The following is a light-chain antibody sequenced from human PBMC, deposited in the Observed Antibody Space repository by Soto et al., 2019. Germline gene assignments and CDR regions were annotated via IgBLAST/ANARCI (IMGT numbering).Light chain of an antibody. CDR3: SSYTRSSTLYVV. CDR1: SSDVGGYNY. Sequence: QSALTQPASVSGSPGQSITISCTGTSSDVGGYNYVSWYQQHPGKAPKLMIYDVSNRPSGVSNRFSGSKSGNTASLTISGLQAEDEADYYCSSYTRSSTLYVVFAGVTKLTVL. CDR2: DVS. J-gene: IGLJ2*01. V-gene: IGLV2-14*01.